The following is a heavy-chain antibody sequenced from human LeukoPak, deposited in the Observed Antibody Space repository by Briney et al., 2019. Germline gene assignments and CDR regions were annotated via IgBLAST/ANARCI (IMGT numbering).Heavy chain of an antibody. Sequence: PSGTLSLTCAVSGYSISSGYYWGWIRQPPGKGLEWIGSIYHSGSTYYNPSLKSRVTISVDTSRNQFSLKLSSVTAADTAVYYCARDRSKNDGYCSGGSCFTDYYYYGMDVWGKGTTVTVSS. V-gene: IGHV4-38-2*02. CDR1: GYSISSGYY. J-gene: IGHJ6*04. CDR3: ARDRSKNDGYCSGGSCFTDYYYYGMDV. D-gene: IGHD2-15*01. CDR2: IYHSGST.